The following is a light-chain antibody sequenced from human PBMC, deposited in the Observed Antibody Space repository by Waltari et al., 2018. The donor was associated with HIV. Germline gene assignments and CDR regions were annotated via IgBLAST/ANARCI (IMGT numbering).Light chain of an antibody. J-gene: IGLJ2*01. CDR1: SSDVGGYNY. Sequence: QSALTQPPSASGSPGQSVTISCTGNSSDVGGYNYVSWYQQHPGKASKLMIYEVTKRPSVVPDRCSGSKSGNTASLTVSGLQAEDEADYYCSSYAGSNNLLFGGGTKLTVL. V-gene: IGLV2-8*01. CDR2: EVT. CDR3: SSYAGSNNLL.